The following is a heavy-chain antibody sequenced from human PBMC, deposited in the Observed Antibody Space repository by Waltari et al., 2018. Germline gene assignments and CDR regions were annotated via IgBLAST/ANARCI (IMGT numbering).Heavy chain of an antibody. Sequence: QVQLVQSGAEVKKPGSSVKVSCKASGGTFSSYAISWVRQAPGQGLEWMGGIIPIFGTANYAQKFQGRVTITADESTSTAYMELSSLRSEDTAVYYCARGARFCSSTSCYYNWSDPWGQGTLVTVSS. V-gene: IGHV1-69*12. CDR2: IIPIFGTA. J-gene: IGHJ5*02. CDR3: ARGARFCSSTSCYYNWSDP. CDR1: GGTFSSYA. D-gene: IGHD2-2*01.